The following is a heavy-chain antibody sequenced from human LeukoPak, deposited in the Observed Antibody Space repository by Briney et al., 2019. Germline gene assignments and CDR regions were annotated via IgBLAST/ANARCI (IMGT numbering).Heavy chain of an antibody. Sequence: GGSLRLSCAASGFTFDDYAMHWVRQAPGKGLEWVSGISWNSGSIGYADSVKGRFTISRDNAKNSLYPQMNSLRAEDTALYYCAKPNYGDPGGFDYWGQGTLVTVSS. V-gene: IGHV3-9*01. CDR2: ISWNSGSI. CDR3: AKPNYGDPGGFDY. CDR1: GFTFDDYA. J-gene: IGHJ4*02. D-gene: IGHD4-17*01.